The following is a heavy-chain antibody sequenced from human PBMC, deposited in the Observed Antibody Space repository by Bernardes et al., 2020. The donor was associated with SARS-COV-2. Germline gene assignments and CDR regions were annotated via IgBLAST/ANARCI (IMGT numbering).Heavy chain of an antibody. Sequence: GGSLRLSCGTSGFIFGDYAMHWVRQLPGKGLEWVSSINWNSGHMTYADSVRGRFIISRDNGKKALFLQMNSLRPEDTALYYCVKGLYYGAGTYNYFVLWGQGALVTVSS. J-gene: IGHJ4*02. CDR1: GFIFGDYA. V-gene: IGHV3-9*01. CDR3: VKGLYYGAGTYNYFVL. CDR2: INWNSGHM. D-gene: IGHD3-10*01.